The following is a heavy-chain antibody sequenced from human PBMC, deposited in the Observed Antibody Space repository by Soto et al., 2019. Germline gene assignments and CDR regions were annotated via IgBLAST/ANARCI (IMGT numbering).Heavy chain of an antibody. V-gene: IGHV4-59*01. CDR2: LYYTGST. CDR3: ARVGATVTSQALGFDH. Sequence: SETLSLTCAVYGGSLSGYYWTWIRQPPGKGLEWIGYLYYTGSTNYNASLKSQVTMSLDTSKNQFSLMLTSVTAADTAVYYCARVGATVTSQALGFDHWGQGILVTVSS. D-gene: IGHD4-17*01. CDR1: GGSLSGYY. J-gene: IGHJ4*02.